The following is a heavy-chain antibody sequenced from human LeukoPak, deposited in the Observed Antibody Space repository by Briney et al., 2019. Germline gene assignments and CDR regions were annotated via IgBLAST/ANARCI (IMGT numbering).Heavy chain of an antibody. CDR1: GFTFSSYA. D-gene: IGHD6-19*01. CDR2: IKQDGSEK. Sequence: PGGSLRLSCAASGFTFSSYAMSWVRQAPGKGLEWVANIKQDGSEKYYVDSVKGRFTISRDNAKNSLYLQMNSLRAEDTAVYYCARAVAGTYFDYWGQGTLVTVSS. CDR3: ARAVAGTYFDY. J-gene: IGHJ4*02. V-gene: IGHV3-7*01.